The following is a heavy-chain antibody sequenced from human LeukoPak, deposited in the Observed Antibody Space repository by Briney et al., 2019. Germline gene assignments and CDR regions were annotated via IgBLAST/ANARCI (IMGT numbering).Heavy chain of an antibody. J-gene: IGHJ6*04. Sequence: GSSVKVSCTASGGTFSSYAFSWVRQAPAQGLEWMGGIIPTFGTANYAQRFQGRVTITVDESKCKANMYLRSLRSEDTAVYYCARSIVVVPAAILALYYYYGMDVWGKGTTVTVSS. D-gene: IGHD2-2*02. CDR2: IIPTFGTA. V-gene: IGHV1-69*01. CDR3: ARSIVVVPAAILALYYYYGMDV. CDR1: GGTFSSYA.